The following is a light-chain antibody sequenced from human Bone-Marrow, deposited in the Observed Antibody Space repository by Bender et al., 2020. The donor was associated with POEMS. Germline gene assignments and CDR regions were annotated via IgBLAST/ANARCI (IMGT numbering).Light chain of an antibody. V-gene: IGLV2-14*03. J-gene: IGLJ3*02. Sequence: QSALSQPASVSGSPGQSITISCTGTSSDVGYFNYVSWYQQHPGKAPKLIICDVINRPSGISDRFSGSKSGNTASLTISGLQAEDEADYYCSSYTTSSTRVFGGGTKVTVL. CDR1: SSDVGYFNY. CDR2: DVI. CDR3: SSYTTSSTRV.